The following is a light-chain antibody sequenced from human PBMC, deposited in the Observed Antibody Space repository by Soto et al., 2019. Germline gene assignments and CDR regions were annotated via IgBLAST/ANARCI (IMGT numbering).Light chain of an antibody. J-gene: IGKJ1*01. CDR3: QQYDRSPWT. CDR1: QSVSSSF. V-gene: IGKV3-20*01. Sequence: EIVLTQSPGTLSLSPGERATLSCRASQSVSSSFLAWYQQKAGQAPRLLIYGASSRATGIPDRFSGSGSGTDFTLNISRLEPEDFAVYSCQQYDRSPWTFGQGTKVEIK. CDR2: GAS.